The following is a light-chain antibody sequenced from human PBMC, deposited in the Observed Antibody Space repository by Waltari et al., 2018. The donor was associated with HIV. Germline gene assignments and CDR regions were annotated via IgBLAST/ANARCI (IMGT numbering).Light chain of an antibody. V-gene: IGLV1-47*01. Sequence: QSVPTQPPSASGTPGQRVTIPCSVTSSNIGSNYVYWYQQLPGTAPKLLLYRNNQRPSGVPDRFSGSKSGTSASLAISGLRSEDEADYYCAAWGNSLSLLFGGGTKLTVL. J-gene: IGLJ2*01. CDR2: RNN. CDR1: SSNIGSNY. CDR3: AAWGNSLSLL.